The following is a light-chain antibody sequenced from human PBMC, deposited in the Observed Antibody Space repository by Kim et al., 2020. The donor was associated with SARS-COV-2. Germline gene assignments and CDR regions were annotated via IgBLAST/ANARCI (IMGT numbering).Light chain of an antibody. CDR1: SSDVGGYNY. J-gene: IGLJ3*02. CDR3: CSYAGSSNWV. V-gene: IGLV2-11*01. Sequence: GTSVTISCTGTSSDVGGYNYVSWYQQHPGKAPKLMIYDVSKRPSGVPDRFSGSKSGNTASLTISGLQAEDEADYYCCSYAGSSNWVFGGGTQLTVL. CDR2: DVS.